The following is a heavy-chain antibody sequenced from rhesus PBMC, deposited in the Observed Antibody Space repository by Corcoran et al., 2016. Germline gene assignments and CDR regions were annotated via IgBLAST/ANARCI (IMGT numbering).Heavy chain of an antibody. D-gene: IGHD2-8*01. Sequence: QVQLQESGPGLVKPSETLSLTCAVSGGSISGYYWSWIRQPPGKGLEWIVNIDGNIARTNYNPPLQRRVTISKDKSKNQFSMKLSSVTAADTAVYYCARDAADIVVVVSATSSLDVWGRGVLVTVSS. CDR3: ARDAADIVVVVSATSSLDV. V-gene: IGHV4-81*01. J-gene: IGHJ5-2*02. CDR2: IDGNIART. CDR1: GGSISGYY.